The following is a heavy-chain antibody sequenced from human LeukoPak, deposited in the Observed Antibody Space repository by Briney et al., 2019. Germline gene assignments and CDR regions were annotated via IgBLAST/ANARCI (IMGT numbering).Heavy chain of an antibody. J-gene: IGHJ4*01. CDR3: AKDKRDELLGVVKTILDY. CDR2: ISSNGKTV. CDR1: GFDFNEYY. D-gene: IGHD3-3*01. Sequence: PGGPLRLSCTASGFDFNEYYMSWLRHVPGKGLEWLSYISSNGKTVYYVDSVRGRFTISRDNAKRILYLQMNSLRGEDTAVYYCAKDKRDELLGVVKTILDYWGHGTLVTVSS. V-gene: IGHV3-11*01.